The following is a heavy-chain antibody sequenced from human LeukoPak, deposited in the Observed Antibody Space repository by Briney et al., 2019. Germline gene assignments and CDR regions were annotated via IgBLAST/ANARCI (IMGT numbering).Heavy chain of an antibody. D-gene: IGHD3-22*01. CDR1: GGSFSGYY. CDR2: INHSGSA. Sequence: SETLSLTCAVYGGSFSGYYWSWIRQPPGKGLEWIGEINHSGSANYNPSLKSRVTISVDTSKNQFSLKLSSVTAADTAVYYCARVSYSYDSSGYPLDYWGQGTLVTVSS. CDR3: ARVSYSYDSSGYPLDY. J-gene: IGHJ4*02. V-gene: IGHV4-34*01.